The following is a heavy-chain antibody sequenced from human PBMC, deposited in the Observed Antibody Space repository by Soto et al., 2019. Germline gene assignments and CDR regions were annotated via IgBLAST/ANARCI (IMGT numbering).Heavy chain of an antibody. CDR1: GYTFTSYG. D-gene: IGHD3-22*01. J-gene: IGHJ4*02. CDR2: ISAYNGNT. Sequence: QVQLVQSGAEVKQPGASVKVSCKASGYTFTSYGISWVRQAPGQGLEWMGWISAYNGNTNYAQKLQGRVTMTTATSMSTAYMEMRSLRSDDTAVYYCARATYYYDSSGYWDFDYWGQGTLVTVSS. V-gene: IGHV1-18*01. CDR3: ARATYYYDSSGYWDFDY.